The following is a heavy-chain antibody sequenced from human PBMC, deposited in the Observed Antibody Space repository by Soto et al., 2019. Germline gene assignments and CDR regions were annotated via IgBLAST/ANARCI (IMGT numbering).Heavy chain of an antibody. CDR1: GFTFSDYY. V-gene: IGHV3-11*01. CDR3: ARKYSSSWYGFLNY. D-gene: IGHD6-13*01. Sequence: PGGSLRLSCAASGFTFSDYYMSRIRQAPGKGLEWVSYISSSGSTIYYADSVKGRFTISRDNAKNSLYLQMNSLRAEDTAVYYCARKYSSSWYGFLNYWGQGTLVTVSS. CDR2: ISSSGSTI. J-gene: IGHJ4*02.